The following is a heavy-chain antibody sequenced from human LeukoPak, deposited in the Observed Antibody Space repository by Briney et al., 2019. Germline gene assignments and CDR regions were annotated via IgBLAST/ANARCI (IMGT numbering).Heavy chain of an antibody. V-gene: IGHV3-48*03. J-gene: IGHJ4*02. CDR2: IHSGGETI. CDR1: GFTFSTYD. Sequence: QPGGSLGLSCAASGFTFSTYDMNWVRQAPGKGLEWVSYIHSGGETIFYADSVKGRFTISRDIAKNSLYLQMNSLRAEDTAVYYCARKLTGTTYFASWGQGTLVTVSS. CDR3: ARKLTGTTYFAS. D-gene: IGHD1-1*01.